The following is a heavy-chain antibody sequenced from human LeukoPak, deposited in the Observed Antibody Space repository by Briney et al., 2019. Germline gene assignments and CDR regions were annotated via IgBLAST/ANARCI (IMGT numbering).Heavy chain of an antibody. CDR2: IKQGGSEK. V-gene: IGHV3-7*05. Sequence: GGSLRLSCVVSGFTVSSNYMSWVRQAPGKGLEWVANIKQGGSEKYYVDSVRGRFTISRDNVKNSLYLQMNSLRAEDTAVYYCARDDNFSSDSWGQGTLVTVSS. CDR3: ARDDNFSSDS. J-gene: IGHJ4*02. CDR1: GFTVSSNY. D-gene: IGHD1-20*01.